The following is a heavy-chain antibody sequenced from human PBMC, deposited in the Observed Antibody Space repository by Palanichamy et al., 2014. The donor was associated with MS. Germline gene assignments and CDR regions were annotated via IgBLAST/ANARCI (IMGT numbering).Heavy chain of an antibody. CDR1: GFTFSSYE. J-gene: IGHJ4*02. CDR3: SRRVGGARREFEY. Sequence: EVQRGGGLGEGLVQIGGSLRLSCAASGFTFSSYEMNWVRQAAGTGLEWVSYINGGGYTTHYADSVKGRFTISRDNAKNSLFLQMNSLRAEDTGVYYCSRRVGGARREFEYWGRGTLVTVSS. V-gene: IGHV3-48*03. CDR2: INGGGYTT. D-gene: IGHD1-26*01.